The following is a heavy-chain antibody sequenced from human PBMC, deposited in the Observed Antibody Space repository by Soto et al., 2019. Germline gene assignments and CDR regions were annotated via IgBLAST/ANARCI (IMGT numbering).Heavy chain of an antibody. D-gene: IGHD2-21*02. CDR1: GYSFTSYW. CDR2: IYPGDPDT. CDR3: ARRGATYCGGDCSPRAFDI. J-gene: IGHJ3*02. Sequence: PGESLKISCXGSGYSFTSYWIGWARQMPGKGLEWMGIIYPGDPDTRYSPSFQGQVTISADKSISTAYLQWSSLKASDTAMYYCARRGATYCGGDCSPRAFDIWGQGTMVTVS. V-gene: IGHV5-51*01.